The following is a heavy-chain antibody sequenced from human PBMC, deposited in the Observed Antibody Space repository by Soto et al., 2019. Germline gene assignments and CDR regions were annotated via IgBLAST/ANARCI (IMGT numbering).Heavy chain of an antibody. CDR2: VYYTGDT. V-gene: IGHV4-59*08. Sequence: QVQLQQSGPRLVKPSETLSLTCTVSSGPDRSHNWGWIRQPPGRGLEWIGYVYYTGDTAYNPSLRWRVNISSNTSTNEISLTLNSVTAADTPVYYCVRQGIDYLHGLVDVWGQGTTVSVSS. J-gene: IGHJ6*02. CDR1: SGPDRSHN. D-gene: IGHD4-17*01. CDR3: VRQGIDYLHGLVDV.